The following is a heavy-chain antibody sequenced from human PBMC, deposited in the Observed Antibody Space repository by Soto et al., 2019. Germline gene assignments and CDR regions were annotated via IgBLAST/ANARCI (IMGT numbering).Heavy chain of an antibody. J-gene: IGHJ4*02. Sequence: PVESLKISCQGSGYIFTKSWISWVRQMPGKGLEWMARIDPSDSYSDYSPSFRGHVTMSVDKSTSTVHLQWTSLEASDTAIYYCARHDYPHVAGTCNYWGQGTQVTVS. CDR2: IDPSDSYS. D-gene: IGHD6-19*01. V-gene: IGHV5-10-1*01. CDR3: ARHDYPHVAGTCNY. CDR1: GYIFTKSW.